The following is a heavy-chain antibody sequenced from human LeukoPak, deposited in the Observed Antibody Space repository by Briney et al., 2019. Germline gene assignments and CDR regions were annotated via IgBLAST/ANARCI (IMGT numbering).Heavy chain of an antibody. D-gene: IGHD5-18*01. Sequence: GGSLRLSCAASGFSFSSYWMSWVRQAPGKGLEWVANINQDGSEIYSVDSVKGRFTISRDNSKNTLYLQMNSLRVEDTAVYYCAKDQWSSYGLGRVLLDYWGQGTLVTVSS. CDR3: AKDQWSSYGLGRVLLDY. CDR2: INQDGSEI. V-gene: IGHV3-7*03. J-gene: IGHJ4*02. CDR1: GFSFSSYW.